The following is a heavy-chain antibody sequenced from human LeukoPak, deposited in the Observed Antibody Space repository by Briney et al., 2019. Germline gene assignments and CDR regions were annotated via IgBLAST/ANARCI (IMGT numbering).Heavy chain of an antibody. J-gene: IGHJ4*02. D-gene: IGHD3-3*02. V-gene: IGHV3-23*01. CDR2: ISDSDSGDST. CDR1: GFTFSSYA. CDR3: VKGRVSTGGFLPSAVDY. Sequence: GGSLRLSCAASGFTFSSYAMSWVRQAPGKGLEWVSTISDSDSGDSTDYADSVKARFTIPKDNSKNTLYLQMNSLRAEDTAVYYCVKGRVSTGGFLPSAVDYWGQGTLVTVSS.